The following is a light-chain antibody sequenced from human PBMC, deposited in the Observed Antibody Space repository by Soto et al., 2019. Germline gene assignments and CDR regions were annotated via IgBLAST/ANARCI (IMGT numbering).Light chain of an antibody. CDR2: GAS. CDR1: QSVRNN. V-gene: IGKV3-11*01. Sequence: EIVMTQSPATLSVSPGERATLSCRASQSVRNNLAWYQQKPGQAPSLLIYGASTRATGIPARFSGSGSGTDFTLTISSLEPEDFAIYYCQHHSNWLWTFGQGTKVDNK. J-gene: IGKJ1*01. CDR3: QHHSNWLWT.